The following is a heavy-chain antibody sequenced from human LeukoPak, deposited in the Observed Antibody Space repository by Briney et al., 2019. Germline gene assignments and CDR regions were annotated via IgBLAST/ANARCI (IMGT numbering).Heavy chain of an antibody. D-gene: IGHD6-19*01. J-gene: IGHJ6*03. CDR3: ARDQQWLVSPHYPPYYYYYMDV. CDR2: INWNGGST. CDR1: GFTFDDYG. V-gene: IGHV3-20*04. Sequence: PGGSLRLSGAASGFTFDDYGMSWVRQAPGKGLEWVSGINWNGGSTGYADSVKGRFTISRDNAKNSLYLQMNSLRAEDTAVYYCARDQQWLVSPHYPPYYYYYMDVWGKGTTVTVSS.